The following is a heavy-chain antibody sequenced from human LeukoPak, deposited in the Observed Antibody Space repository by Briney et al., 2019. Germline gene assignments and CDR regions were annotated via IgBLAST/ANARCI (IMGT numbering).Heavy chain of an antibody. V-gene: IGHV3-23*01. D-gene: IGHD1-26*01. CDR2: ISGSGGST. Sequence: PGGSLRLSCAASGFTFSSYAISWVRQAPGKGLEWVSAISGSGGSTYYADSVKGRFTISRDNSKNTLYLQMNSLRAEDTAVYYCAKDRSVIVGATTSDYWGQGTLVTVSS. CDR1: GFTFSSYA. J-gene: IGHJ4*02. CDR3: AKDRSVIVGATTSDY.